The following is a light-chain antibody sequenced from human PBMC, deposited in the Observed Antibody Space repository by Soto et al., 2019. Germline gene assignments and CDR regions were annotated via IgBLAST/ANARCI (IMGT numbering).Light chain of an antibody. CDR2: DAS. J-gene: IGKJ5*01. Sequence: DVQITQSPPSLSSSLVDIVTITCLASQDITNYLNWYQQKPGKAPKLLIYDASNLETGVPSRFSGSGSGTDFTFTISNLQPEDIATYYCQHYDNFPIAFGQGTRLEIK. CDR3: QHYDNFPIA. CDR1: QDITNY. V-gene: IGKV1-33*01.